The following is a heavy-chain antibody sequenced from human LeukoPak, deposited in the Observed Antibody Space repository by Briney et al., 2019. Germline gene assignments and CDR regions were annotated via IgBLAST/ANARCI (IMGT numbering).Heavy chain of an antibody. J-gene: IGHJ6*02. CDR3: ARAPITMIVVDLGYYGMDV. D-gene: IGHD3-22*01. Sequence: SVKVSCKASGGTFSSYAISWVRQAPGQGLEWMGGIIPIFGTANYAQKFQGRVTITADESTSTAYMELGSLRSEDTAVYYCARAPITMIVVDLGYYGMDVWGQGTTVTVSS. CDR1: GGTFSSYA. CDR2: IIPIFGTA. V-gene: IGHV1-69*13.